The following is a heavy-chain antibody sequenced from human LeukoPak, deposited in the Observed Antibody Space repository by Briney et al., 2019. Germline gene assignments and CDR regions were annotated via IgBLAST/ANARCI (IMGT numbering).Heavy chain of an antibody. D-gene: IGHD3-3*01. CDR3: ARVGESYDFWSGYYLLDWTRGYWFDP. J-gene: IGHJ5*02. Sequence: PGGSLRLSCAASGFTFSSYWMHWVRQAPGKGLVWVSRINSDGSSTSYADSVKGRFTISRDNAKNTLYLQMNSLRAEDTAVYYCARVGESYDFWSGYYLLDWTRGYWFDPWGQGTLVTVSS. V-gene: IGHV3-74*01. CDR2: INSDGSST. CDR1: GFTFSSYW.